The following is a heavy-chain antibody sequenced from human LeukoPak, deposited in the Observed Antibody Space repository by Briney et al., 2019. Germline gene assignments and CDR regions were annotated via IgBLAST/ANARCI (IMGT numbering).Heavy chain of an antibody. CDR1: GFTFSSYA. CDR2: ISGSGGST. J-gene: IGHJ4*02. V-gene: IGHV3-23*01. CDR3: AKDSGYYDFWSGYFSYLDY. D-gene: IGHD3-3*01. Sequence: PGGSLRLSCAASGFTFSSYAMSWVRQAPGKGLEWVSAISGSGGSTYYADSVKGRFTISRDNSKNTLYLQMNSLRAEDTAVYYCAKDSGYYDFWSGYFSYLDYWGQGILVTVSS.